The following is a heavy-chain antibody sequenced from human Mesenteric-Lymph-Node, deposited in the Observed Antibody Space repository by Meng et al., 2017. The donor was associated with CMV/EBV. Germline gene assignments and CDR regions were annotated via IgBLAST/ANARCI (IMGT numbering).Heavy chain of an antibody. J-gene: IGHJ4*02. D-gene: IGHD3-16*02. CDR2: INSDGSST. V-gene: IGHV3-74*01. CDR1: GFTFSSYW. CDR3: ARVFIGPSNRNY. Sequence: GGSLRLSCAASGFTFSSYWMHWVRQAPGKGLVWVSRINSDGSSTSYADSVKGRFTISRDNAKNTLYLQMNSLRAEDTAVYYCARVFIGPSNRNYWGQGTLVTVSS.